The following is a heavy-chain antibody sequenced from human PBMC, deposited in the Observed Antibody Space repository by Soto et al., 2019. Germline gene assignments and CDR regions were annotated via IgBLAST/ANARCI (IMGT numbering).Heavy chain of an antibody. CDR3: ASLDFWSGYQHDY. V-gene: IGHV4-30-4*01. Sequence: SETLSLTCTVSGGSISSGDYYWSWIRQPPGKGLEWIGYIYYSGSTYYNPSLKSRVTISVDTSKNQFSLKLSSVTAADTAVYYCASLDFWSGYQHDYWGQGTLVTVSS. CDR1: GGSISSGDYY. J-gene: IGHJ4*02. D-gene: IGHD3-3*01. CDR2: IYYSGST.